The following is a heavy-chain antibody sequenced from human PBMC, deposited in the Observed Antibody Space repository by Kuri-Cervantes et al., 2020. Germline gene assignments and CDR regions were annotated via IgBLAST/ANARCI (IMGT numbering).Heavy chain of an antibody. Sequence: GSLRLSCTVSGGSISSYYWSWIRQPPGKGLEWIGEINHSGSTNYNPSLKSRVTISVDTSKNQFSLKLSSVTAADTAVYYCARVGYCSSTSCFAEAFDIWGQGTMVTVSS. CDR2: INHSGST. CDR1: GGSISSYY. V-gene: IGHV4-34*01. J-gene: IGHJ3*02. D-gene: IGHD2-2*01. CDR3: ARVGYCSSTSCFAEAFDI.